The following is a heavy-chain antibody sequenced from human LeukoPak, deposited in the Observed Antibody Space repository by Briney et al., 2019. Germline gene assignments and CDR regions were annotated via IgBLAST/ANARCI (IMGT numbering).Heavy chain of an antibody. CDR3: AKLRYDSSGYYCDY. J-gene: IGHJ4*02. CDR1: GGSISSYY. Sequence: PSETLSLTCTVSGGSISSYYWSWIRQPPGKGLEWIGYIYYSGSTNYNPSLKSRVTISVDTSKNQFSLKLSSVTAADTAVYYCAKLRYDSSGYYCDYWGQGTLVTVSS. CDR2: IYYSGST. D-gene: IGHD3-22*01. V-gene: IGHV4-59*08.